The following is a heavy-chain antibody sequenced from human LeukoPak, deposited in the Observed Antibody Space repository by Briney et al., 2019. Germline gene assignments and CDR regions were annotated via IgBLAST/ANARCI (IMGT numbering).Heavy chain of an antibody. D-gene: IGHD3-9*01. Sequence: SETLSLTCTVSGGSISSSSYYWGWIRQPPGKGLEWIGSIYYSGSTYYNPSLKSRVTISVDTSKNQFSLKLSSVTAADTAVYYCARRDYDILTGYFSAFDSWGQGTMVTVSS. CDR1: GGSISSSSYY. CDR2: IYYSGST. J-gene: IGHJ3*02. V-gene: IGHV4-39*01. CDR3: ARRDYDILTGYFSAFDS.